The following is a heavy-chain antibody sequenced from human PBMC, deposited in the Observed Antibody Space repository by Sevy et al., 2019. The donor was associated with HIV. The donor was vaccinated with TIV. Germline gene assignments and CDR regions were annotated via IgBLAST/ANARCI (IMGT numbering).Heavy chain of an antibody. V-gene: IGHV3-73*01. D-gene: IGHD2-2*01. Sequence: GGSLRLSCAASGFTFSGSAMHWVRQASGKGLEWVGRIRSKANSYATAYAASVKGRFTISRDDSKNTAYLQMNSLKTEDTAVYYCTSTLGSIVVVPAATTAFDIWGQGTMVTVSS. J-gene: IGHJ3*02. CDR1: GFTFSGSA. CDR2: IRSKANSYAT. CDR3: TSTLGSIVVVPAATTAFDI.